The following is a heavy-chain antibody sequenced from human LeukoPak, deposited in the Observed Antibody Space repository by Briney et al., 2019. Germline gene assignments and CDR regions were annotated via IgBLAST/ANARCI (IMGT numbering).Heavy chain of an antibody. Sequence: GASVKVSCKASGYSFITYGISWVRQAPGQGLEWMGWISAYNRSTDYAQNLQGRVTMTTDTSTSTAYMEMRSLRSDDTAVYFCVRGYSFGPYGMDVWGQGTTVTVSS. D-gene: IGHD2-15*01. V-gene: IGHV1-18*01. J-gene: IGHJ6*02. CDR3: VRGYSFGPYGMDV. CDR1: GYSFITYG. CDR2: ISAYNRST.